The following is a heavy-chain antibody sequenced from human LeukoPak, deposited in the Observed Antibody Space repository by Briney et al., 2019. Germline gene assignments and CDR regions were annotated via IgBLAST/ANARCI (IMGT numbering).Heavy chain of an antibody. CDR2: IRYDGSNK. CDR1: GFTFSSYG. V-gene: IGHV3-30*02. D-gene: IGHD2-2*01. Sequence: GGSLRLSCAASGFTFSSYGMHWVRQAPGKGLEWLAFIRYDGSNKYYADSVKGRFTISRDNSKNTLYLQMNSLRAEDTAVYYCAKVGYCSSTSCYAGDYWGQGTLVTVSS. J-gene: IGHJ4*02. CDR3: AKVGYCSSTSCYAGDY.